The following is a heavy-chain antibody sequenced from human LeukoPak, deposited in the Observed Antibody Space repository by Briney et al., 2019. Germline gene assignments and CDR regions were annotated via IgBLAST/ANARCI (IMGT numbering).Heavy chain of an antibody. V-gene: IGHV3-30*02. Sequence: GGSLRLSCAASGFTFSSYGMHWVRQAPGKGLEWVAFLRYDGSNKYYADSVKGRFTISRDNSKNTLYLQMNSLRAEDTAVHYCAKDPAAITMVRGVIITPGYYYYMDVWGKGTTVTVSS. D-gene: IGHD3-10*01. CDR1: GFTFSSYG. CDR2: LRYDGSNK. CDR3: AKDPAAITMVRGVIITPGYYYYMDV. J-gene: IGHJ6*03.